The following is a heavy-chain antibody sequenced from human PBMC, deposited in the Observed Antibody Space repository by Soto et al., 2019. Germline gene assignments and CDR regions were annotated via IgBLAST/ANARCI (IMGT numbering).Heavy chain of an antibody. Sequence: EVQLLESGEGLVQPGGSLKLSCAASGFTFSSYAMSWVRQAPGKGLEWVSGIGGSGGNTYYADSVQGRFTISTDNSKNTLFLQMNSLRAEDTAEYYCARVVRYFDPPYGMDVWGQGTTVTVSS. D-gene: IGHD3-9*01. CDR1: GFTFSSYA. V-gene: IGHV3-23*01. CDR3: ARVVRYFDPPYGMDV. J-gene: IGHJ6*02. CDR2: IGGSGGNT.